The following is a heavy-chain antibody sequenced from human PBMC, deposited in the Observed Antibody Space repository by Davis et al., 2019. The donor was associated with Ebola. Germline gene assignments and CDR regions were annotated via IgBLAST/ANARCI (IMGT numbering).Heavy chain of an antibody. Sequence: MPSETLSLTCAVYGGSFSGYYWSWIRQPPGKGLEWIGEINHSGSINYNPSLKGRVTISVDTSKNQFSLKLSFLTAADTAVYYCAREGGYSFGYWRYNWFDPRGQGTLVTVSS. CDR2: INHSGSI. CDR3: AREGGYSFGYWRYNWFDP. CDR1: GGSFSGYY. V-gene: IGHV4-34*01. D-gene: IGHD5-18*01. J-gene: IGHJ5*02.